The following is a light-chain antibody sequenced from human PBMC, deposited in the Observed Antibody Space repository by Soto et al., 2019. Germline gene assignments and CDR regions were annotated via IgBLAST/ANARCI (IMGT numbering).Light chain of an antibody. CDR2: KAS. CDR3: QQYNSFRA. J-gene: IGKJ1*01. CDR1: QTISIF. Sequence: DIQMTQSPSTLSGSVGDRVTITCRASQTISIFLNWYQQKPGKAPKLLISKASSLESGVPSRFSGSGSGTEFTLTISSLQPDDFATYYCQQYNSFRAFGQGTKVDIK. V-gene: IGKV1-5*03.